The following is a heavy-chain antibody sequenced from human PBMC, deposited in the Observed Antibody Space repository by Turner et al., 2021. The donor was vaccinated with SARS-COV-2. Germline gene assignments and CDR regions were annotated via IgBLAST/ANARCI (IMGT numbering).Heavy chain of an antibody. CDR1: GFTGSSNY. V-gene: IGHV3-53*01. CDR3: ARVGSYGGRDVDY. Sequence: EVQRVGPGGGLIQPGASMRTSCAASGFTGSSNYMRWVRRAPGKGLEWVSVISNGGSTYYAHSAKCRFTFSRDNSQNPLYLQMTSPGAEDTAVYYCARVGSYGGRDVDYWGQGTLVTVSS. D-gene: IGHD5-18*01. CDR2: ISNGGST. J-gene: IGHJ4*02.